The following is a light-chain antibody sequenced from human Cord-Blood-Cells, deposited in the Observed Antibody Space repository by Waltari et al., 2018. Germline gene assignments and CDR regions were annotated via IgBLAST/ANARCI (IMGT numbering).Light chain of an antibody. CDR2: EGR. CDR1: SSDVWSYIL. J-gene: IGLJ2*01. CDR3: CSYAGSNVV. Sequence: QSALTQPAPVSGSPRQSITLSRTGTSSDVWSYILVSWYQQHPAKAPKLMIYEGRKRPSGVSNRFSGSTAGNTASLTISGLQAEDEADYYCCSYAGSNVVFGGGTKLTVL. V-gene: IGLV2-23*01.